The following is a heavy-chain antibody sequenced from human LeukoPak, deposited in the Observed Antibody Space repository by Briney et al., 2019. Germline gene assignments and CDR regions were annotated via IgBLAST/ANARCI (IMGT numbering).Heavy chain of an antibody. D-gene: IGHD3-22*01. CDR1: GYSFTSYW. V-gene: IGHV5-51*01. CDR3: ARHLAGFLYDSSGYYGIDY. CDR2: IYPGDSDT. Sequence: LGESLKISCKGSGYSFTSYWIGWVRQMPGKGLEWMGIIYPGDSDTRYSPSFQGQVTISADKSISTAYLQWSSLKASDTAMYYCARHLAGFLYDSSGYYGIDYWGQGTLVTVSS. J-gene: IGHJ4*02.